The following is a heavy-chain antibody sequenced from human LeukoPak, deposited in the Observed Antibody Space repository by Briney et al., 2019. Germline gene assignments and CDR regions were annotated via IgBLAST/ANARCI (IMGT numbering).Heavy chain of an antibody. CDR1: GFTFSSYG. Sequence: GRSLRLSCAASGFTFSSYGMHWVRQAPGKGLEGVAVIWYDGSNKYYADSVKGRFTISRDNSKNTLYLQMNSLKAEDTAVYYCARDGDFDWLLVYWGQGTLVTVSS. CDR2: IWYDGSNK. V-gene: IGHV3-33*01. J-gene: IGHJ4*02. D-gene: IGHD3-9*01. CDR3: ARDGDFDWLLVY.